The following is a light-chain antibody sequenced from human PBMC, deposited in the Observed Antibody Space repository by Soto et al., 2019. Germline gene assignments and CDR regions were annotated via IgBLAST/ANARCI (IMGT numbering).Light chain of an antibody. CDR1: QTVSRSA. V-gene: IGKV3-20*01. CDR3: HQYGISP. J-gene: IGKJ4*01. Sequence: EIVLTQSPGTLSLSPGERATLSCRSSQTVSRSALAWYQQKPGQAPRLLIYGSSSRATGIPDRFSGSGSGTEFSVTISRLEPEDFAVYYCHQYGISPFGGGTKVDIK. CDR2: GSS.